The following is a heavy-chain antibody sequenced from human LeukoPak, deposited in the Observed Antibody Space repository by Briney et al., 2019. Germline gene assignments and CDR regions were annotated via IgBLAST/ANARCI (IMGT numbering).Heavy chain of an antibody. V-gene: IGHV3-30*18. CDR1: GFTFSSYG. D-gene: IGHD6-19*01. CDR3: AKDRERYSSSRGFDY. CDR2: ISYDGSNK. J-gene: IGHJ4*02. Sequence: QPGGSLRLSCVASGFTFSSYGMHWVRQAPGKGLEWVAVISYDGSNKYYADSVKGRFTISRGNSKNTLYLQMNGLRAEDTAVYYCAKDRERYSSSRGFDYWGQGTLVTVSS.